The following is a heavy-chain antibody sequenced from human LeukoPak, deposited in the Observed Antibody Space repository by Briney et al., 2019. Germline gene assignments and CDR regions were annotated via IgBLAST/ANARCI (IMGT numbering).Heavy chain of an antibody. CDR1: GFSFRGYG. D-gene: IGHD5-12*01. CDR2: ISGSGGYT. V-gene: IGHV3-23*01. J-gene: IGHJ3*02. Sequence: GGSVTFSCAASGFSFRGYGRHWVRQAPGKGLEWVSAISGSGGYTYYADSVKGRFTISRDNSKNTLYLQMNSLRAEDTAVYYCAKNWGATTYYAFDIWGQEPWSPSLQ. CDR3: AKNWGATTYYAFDI.